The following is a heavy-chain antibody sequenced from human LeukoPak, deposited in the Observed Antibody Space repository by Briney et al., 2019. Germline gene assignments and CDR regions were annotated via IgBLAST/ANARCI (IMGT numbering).Heavy chain of an antibody. CDR3: TRAGSFRFDY. V-gene: IGHV3-74*01. D-gene: IGHD3-10*01. Sequence: GGSLSLSCEGSGFTFSSSWIHWVRQAPGKGLVWVARMNSDGTTTNYADSVKGRFTISRDNAKNTLYLQMNSLTVDDTAVYYCTRAGSFRFDYWGQGTLVTVSS. CDR1: GFTFSSSW. J-gene: IGHJ4*02. CDR2: MNSDGTTT.